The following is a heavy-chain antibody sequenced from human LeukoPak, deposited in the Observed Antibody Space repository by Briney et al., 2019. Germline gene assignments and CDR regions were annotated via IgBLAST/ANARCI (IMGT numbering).Heavy chain of an antibody. CDR1: GGSISSGGYY. Sequence: SETLSLTCTVSGGSISSGGYYWSWTRQHPGKGLEWIGYIYYSGSTYYNPSLKSRVTISVDTSKNQISLKLSSVTAADTAVYYCARGGDIVVVPAAAPVNNWFDPWGQGTLVTVSS. J-gene: IGHJ5*02. CDR2: IYYSGST. V-gene: IGHV4-31*03. CDR3: ARGGDIVVVPAAAPVNNWFDP. D-gene: IGHD2-2*01.